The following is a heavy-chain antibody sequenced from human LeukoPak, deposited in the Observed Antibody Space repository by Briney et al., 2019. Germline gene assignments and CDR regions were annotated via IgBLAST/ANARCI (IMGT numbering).Heavy chain of an antibody. V-gene: IGHV1-69*05. CDR2: IFPIFGTA. D-gene: IGHD3-10*01. Sequence: GASVKVSCKASGGTFSSYAISWVRQAPGPGLEWMGGIFPIFGTANYAQKFQGRVTMTRDTSTSTVYMELSSLRSEDTAVYYCARDGYYGSGSYCGYWGQGTLVTVSS. CDR1: GGTFSSYA. CDR3: ARDGYYGSGSYCGY. J-gene: IGHJ4*02.